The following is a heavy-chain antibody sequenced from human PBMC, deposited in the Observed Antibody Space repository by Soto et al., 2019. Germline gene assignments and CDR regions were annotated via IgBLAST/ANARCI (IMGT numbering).Heavy chain of an antibody. V-gene: IGHV3-15*01. CDR1: GFTFSNAW. Sequence: GGSLRLSCAASGFTFSNAWMNWVRQAPGKGLEWVGRIKSKTDGGTTDYAAPVKGRFTSSRDDSKNTLYLQMNSLKTEDTAVYYCTTDECFWSGYYYFDYWGQGTLVTVSS. CDR3: TTDECFWSGYYYFDY. D-gene: IGHD3-3*01. CDR2: IKSKTDGGTT. J-gene: IGHJ4*02.